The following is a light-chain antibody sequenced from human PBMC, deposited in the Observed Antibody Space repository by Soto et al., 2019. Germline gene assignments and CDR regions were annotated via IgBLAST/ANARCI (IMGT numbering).Light chain of an antibody. CDR3: SSYTASSTRV. CDR2: DVT. CDR1: SSDVGAYNY. V-gene: IGLV2-14*03. J-gene: IGLJ1*01. Sequence: QSALTQPVSVSGSPGQSITISCTGTSSDVGAYNYVSWYQQYPGRAPKLMIYDVTNRPSGVSNRFSGSKSGNTASLTISGLQAEDEADYYCSSYTASSTRVFGTGTKVTVL.